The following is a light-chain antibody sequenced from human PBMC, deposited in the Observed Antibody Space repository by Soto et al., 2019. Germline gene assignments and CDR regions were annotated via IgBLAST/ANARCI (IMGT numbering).Light chain of an antibody. V-gene: IGKV1-33*01. CDR1: QDITDY. Sequence: DIQMTQSPSSLSASVGDRVSITCQARQDITDYLNWYQQKPGKAPKLLIYGGSHFETGVPTRFSGSGSGTAFTFAISSLQPEDVGMYFCQQYENLPYSFGQGTKVDIK. CDR2: GGS. J-gene: IGKJ2*03. CDR3: QQYENLPYS.